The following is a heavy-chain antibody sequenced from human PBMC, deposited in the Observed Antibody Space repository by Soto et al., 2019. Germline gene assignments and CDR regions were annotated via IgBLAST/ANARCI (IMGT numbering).Heavy chain of an antibody. V-gene: IGHV3-11*01. CDR3: ATTNCSGGSCYGGTHYYYYYYMDV. J-gene: IGHJ6*03. Sequence: GGSLRLSCAASGFTFSDYYMSWIRQAPGKGLEWVSYISSSGSTIYYADSVKGRFTISRDNAKNSLYLQMNSLRAEDTAVYYCATTNCSGGSCYGGTHYYYYYYMDVWGKGTTVTVSS. CDR2: ISSSGSTI. D-gene: IGHD2-15*01. CDR1: GFTFSDYY.